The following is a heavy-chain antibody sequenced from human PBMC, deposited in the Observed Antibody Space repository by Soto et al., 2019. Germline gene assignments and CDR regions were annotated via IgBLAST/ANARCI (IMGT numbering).Heavy chain of an antibody. CDR3: ARGYCTSTTCPGGY. V-gene: IGHV3-30-3*01. J-gene: IGHJ4*02. D-gene: IGHD2-2*01. Sequence: LRLSCVASGFTFSSYPMHWVRQAPGKGLEWVAVISYDGSNKYYADSVKGRFTISRDNSKNTLYLQMNSLRAEDTAVYYCARGYCTSTTCPGGYWGQGTLVTVS. CDR2: ISYDGSNK. CDR1: GFTFSSYP.